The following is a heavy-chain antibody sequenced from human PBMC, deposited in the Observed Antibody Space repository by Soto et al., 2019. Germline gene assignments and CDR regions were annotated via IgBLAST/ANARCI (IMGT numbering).Heavy chain of an antibody. V-gene: IGHV3-23*01. CDR2: ISASGGTT. Sequence: GGSLRLSCVASGFTFSTYGMNWFRQVPGKGLEWVAGISASGGTTYYAGSVKGRCTISRDRSENTVYLQMNSLRGDDTGVYCGAKAPADGYIRDAITLEPGGQGT. CDR1: GFTFSTYG. CDR3: AKAPADGYIRDAITLEP. D-gene: IGHD6-13*01. J-gene: IGHJ4*02.